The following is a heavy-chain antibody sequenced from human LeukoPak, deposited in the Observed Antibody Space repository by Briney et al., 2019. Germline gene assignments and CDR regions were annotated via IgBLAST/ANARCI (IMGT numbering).Heavy chain of an antibody. Sequence: GGSLRLSCTASGFTFGDYAMSWFRQAPGKGLEWVGFIRSKAYGGTTEYAASVKGRFTISRDDSKSIAYLQMNSLKTEDTAVYYCTRYYDFWSGYYTHYYYGMDVWGQGTTVTVSS. J-gene: IGHJ6*02. CDR1: GFTFGDYA. CDR2: IRSKAYGGTT. D-gene: IGHD3-3*01. CDR3: TRYYDFWSGYYTHYYYGMDV. V-gene: IGHV3-49*03.